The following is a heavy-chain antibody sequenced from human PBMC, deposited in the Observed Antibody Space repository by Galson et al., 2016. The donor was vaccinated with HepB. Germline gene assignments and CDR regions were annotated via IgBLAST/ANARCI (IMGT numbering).Heavy chain of an antibody. D-gene: IGHD6-13*01. CDR2: INPRSSNT. Sequence: SVKVSCKASGHTFTSYYIHWVRQAPGQGLEWLGIINPRSSNTNYAQKFQGRVTMTRDTSKSTVYMQLSSLRSDDTAVYYCAAALDDYYYGMDVWGQGTTVTVSS. CDR1: GHTFTSYY. CDR3: AAALDDYYYGMDV. V-gene: IGHV1-46*01. J-gene: IGHJ6*02.